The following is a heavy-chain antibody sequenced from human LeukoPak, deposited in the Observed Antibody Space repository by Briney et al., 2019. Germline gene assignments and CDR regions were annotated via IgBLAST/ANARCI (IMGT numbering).Heavy chain of an antibody. CDR3: ARDLAGPPQEAFDI. V-gene: IGHV3-7*01. Sequence: GESLKISCAASGLTFSSYWMSWVRQAPGKGLEWVANIKQDGSEKHYVDSVTGRFTISRDNTKNPLYLQMNSLRADDTAVYYCARDLAGPPQEAFDIWGQGTMVTVSS. J-gene: IGHJ3*02. CDR1: GLTFSSYW. CDR2: IKQDGSEK.